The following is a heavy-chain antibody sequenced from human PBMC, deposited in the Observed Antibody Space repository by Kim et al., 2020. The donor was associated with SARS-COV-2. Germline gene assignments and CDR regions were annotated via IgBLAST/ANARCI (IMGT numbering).Heavy chain of an antibody. J-gene: IGHJ4*02. CDR2: IYWDDDK. D-gene: IGHD3-10*01. CDR1: GFSLSTSGVG. CDR3: AHRFLPRSGSPMGALFDY. V-gene: IGHV2-5*02. Sequence: SGPTLVKPTQTLTLTCTFSGFSLSTSGVGVGWIRQPPGKALEWLALIYWDDDKRYSPSLKSRLTITKDTSKNQVVLTMTNMDPVDTATYYCAHRFLPRSGSPMGALFDYWGQVTLVTVSS.